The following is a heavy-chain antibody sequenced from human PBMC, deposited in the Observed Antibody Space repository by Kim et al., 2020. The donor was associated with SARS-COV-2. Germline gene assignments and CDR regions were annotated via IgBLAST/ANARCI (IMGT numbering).Heavy chain of an antibody. D-gene: IGHD3-10*01. V-gene: IGHV4-59*09. Sequence: NPSLKSRVTISVDTSRNQFSRKVISVTAADTAVYYCARGRGENRYYVFDSWGPGALVTVSS. J-gene: IGHJ4*02. CDR3: ARGRGENRYYVFDS.